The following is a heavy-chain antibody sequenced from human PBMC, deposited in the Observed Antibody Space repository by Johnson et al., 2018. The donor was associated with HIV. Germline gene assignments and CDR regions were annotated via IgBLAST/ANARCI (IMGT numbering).Heavy chain of an antibody. J-gene: IGHJ3*02. V-gene: IGHV3-30*04. CDR1: GFTFSSYA. CDR3: ARASWEWLLSLVPLGAFDI. Sequence: QVQLVESGGGVVQPGRSLRLSCAASGFTFSSYAMHWVRQAPGKGLEWVAVISYDGSNKYYADSVRGRFTISRDNSKNTLYLQMNSLRAEDTAVYYCARASWEWLLSLVPLGAFDIWGQGTMVTVSS. D-gene: IGHD3-3*01. CDR2: ISYDGSNK.